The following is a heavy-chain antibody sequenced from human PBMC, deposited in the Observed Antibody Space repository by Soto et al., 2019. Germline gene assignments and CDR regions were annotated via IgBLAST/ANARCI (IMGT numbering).Heavy chain of an antibody. V-gene: IGHV3-30-3*01. CDR3: TRGGFTGIFDY. D-gene: IGHD3-16*01. J-gene: IGHJ4*02. CDR1: GFTFTTYA. CDR2: VSDDGTTK. Sequence: GGSLRLSCAASGFTFTTYAMHWVRQAPGKGLEWVAVVSDDGTTKNYGDSVKGRFIISRDNSRNMVYLQMNSLIPEDTAVYSCTRGGFTGIFDYWGQGNMVTVSS.